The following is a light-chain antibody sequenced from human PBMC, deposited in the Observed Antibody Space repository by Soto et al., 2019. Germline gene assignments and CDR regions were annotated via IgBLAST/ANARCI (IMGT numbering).Light chain of an antibody. CDR3: AAWDDSLSGSYV. J-gene: IGLJ1*01. V-gene: IGLV1-47*01. CDR1: SSNFGSNY. CDR2: RNN. Sequence: QSVLTQPPSASGTPGQRVTVSCSGSSSNFGSNYVYWYQQLPGTAPKLLIYRNNQRPSGVPDRFSGSKSGTSASLAISGLRSEDEADYYCAAWDDSLSGSYVFGTGTKVNVL.